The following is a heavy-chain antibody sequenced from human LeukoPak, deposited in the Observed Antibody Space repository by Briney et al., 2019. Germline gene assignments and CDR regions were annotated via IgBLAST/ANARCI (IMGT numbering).Heavy chain of an antibody. CDR1: GFTFSTYC. Sequence: GGSLRLSCAASGFTFSTYCMHWVRQAPGKGPMWVSRICPDGTVTNYADSVKARFIISRDNARNTVYLQMNSLRVEDTAVYYCVRGNEWDLLSCEYWGQGTLVTVSS. J-gene: IGHJ4*02. V-gene: IGHV3-74*01. D-gene: IGHD1-26*01. CDR2: ICPDGTVT. CDR3: VRGNEWDLLSCEY.